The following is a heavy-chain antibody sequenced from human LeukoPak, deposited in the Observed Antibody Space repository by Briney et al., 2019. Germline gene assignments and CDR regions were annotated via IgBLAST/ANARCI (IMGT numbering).Heavy chain of an antibody. CDR1: GFTFNNYD. J-gene: IGHJ4*02. Sequence: GGSLRLSCAASGFTFNNYDMNWVRQAPGKGLEWVSSISSSSNYIYYADSVKGRFTISRDNSKNTLYLQMNSLRAEDTAVYYCARSRLPGIAVAGSGYWGQGTLVTVSS. CDR3: ARSRLPGIAVAGSGY. D-gene: IGHD6-19*01. CDR2: ISSSSNYI. V-gene: IGHV3-21*01.